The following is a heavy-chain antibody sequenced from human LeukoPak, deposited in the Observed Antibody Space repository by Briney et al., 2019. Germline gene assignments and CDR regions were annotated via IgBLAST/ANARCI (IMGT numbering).Heavy chain of an antibody. CDR1: GFTFSSYG. CDR3: AKDQYYYGSGSDY. D-gene: IGHD3-10*01. V-gene: IGHV3-30*02. CDR2: IRYDGSNK. Sequence: GGSLRLSCAASGFTFSSYGMHWVRQAPGKGLEWVAFIRYDGSNKYYADSVKGRFTISRDSSKNTLYLQMNSLRAEDTAVYYCAKDQYYYGSGSDYWGQGTLVTVSS. J-gene: IGHJ4*02.